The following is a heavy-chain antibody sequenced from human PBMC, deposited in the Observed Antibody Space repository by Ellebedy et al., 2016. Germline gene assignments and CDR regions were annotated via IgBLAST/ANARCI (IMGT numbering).Heavy chain of an antibody. J-gene: IGHJ5*02. V-gene: IGHV3-23*01. D-gene: IGHD5-12*01. CDR2: ISGSGGST. Sequence: GGSLRLXCAASGFTFSSYAMSWVRQAPGKGLEWVSAISGSGGSTYYADSVKGRFTISRDNSKNTLYLQMNSLRAEDTAVYYCTTEDSGYDLDPWGQGTLVTVSS. CDR1: GFTFSSYA. CDR3: TTEDSGYDLDP.